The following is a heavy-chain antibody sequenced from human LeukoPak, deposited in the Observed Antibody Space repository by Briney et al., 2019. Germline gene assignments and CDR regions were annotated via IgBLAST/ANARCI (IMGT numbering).Heavy chain of an antibody. Sequence: SETLSLTCTVSGGSVSSGSYYWSWIRQPPGKGLEWIGYIYYSGSTYYNPSLKSRVTISVDTSKNQFSLKLSSVTAADTAVYYCARVTHIVADWGQGTLVTVSS. CDR1: GGSVSSGSYY. CDR2: IYYSGST. J-gene: IGHJ4*02. V-gene: IGHV4-61*01. D-gene: IGHD2-21*01. CDR3: ARVTHIVAD.